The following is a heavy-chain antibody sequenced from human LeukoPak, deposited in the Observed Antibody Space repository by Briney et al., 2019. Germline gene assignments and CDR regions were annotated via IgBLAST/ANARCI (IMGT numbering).Heavy chain of an antibody. J-gene: IGHJ4*02. Sequence: GGSLRLSCAASGFTVSSNYMSWVRQAPGKGLEWVSVIYSGGSTYYADSVKGRFTISRDNSKNTLYLQMNSLRAEDTAVYYCAKLDTYYYDSSGYYLHSSWGQGTLVTVSS. CDR3: AKLDTYYYDSSGYYLHSS. CDR1: GFTVSSNY. V-gene: IGHV3-53*01. CDR2: IYSGGST. D-gene: IGHD3-22*01.